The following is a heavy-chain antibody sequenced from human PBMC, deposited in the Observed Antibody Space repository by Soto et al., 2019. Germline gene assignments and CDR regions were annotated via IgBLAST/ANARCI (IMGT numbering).Heavy chain of an antibody. CDR2: IYYSGST. D-gene: IGHD3-16*01. CDR1: GGSISSYY. Sequence: SETLSLTCTVSGGSISSYYWSWIRQPPGKGLEWIGYIYYSGSTNYNPSLKSRVTISVDTSKNQFSLKLSSVTAADTAVYYCARERSAIPAYYFDYWGQGTLVTVSS. J-gene: IGHJ4*02. CDR3: ARERSAIPAYYFDY. V-gene: IGHV4-59*01.